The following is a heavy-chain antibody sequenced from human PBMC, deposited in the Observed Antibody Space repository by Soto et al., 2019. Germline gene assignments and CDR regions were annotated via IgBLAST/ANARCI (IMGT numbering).Heavy chain of an antibody. CDR3: ARADYGVDDY. V-gene: IGHV1-18*01. CDR1: GYTFSSYT. Sequence: QLVQSGPEVKKPGASVKVSCKASGYTFSSYTISWVRQAPGQGLEWMGWISPYNGNTKYTQKHQGGLTMTTDTSTSTAYMELRSLRSDDTAVYYCARADYGVDDYWGQGTLVTVSS. D-gene: IGHD3-16*01. J-gene: IGHJ4*02. CDR2: ISPYNGNT.